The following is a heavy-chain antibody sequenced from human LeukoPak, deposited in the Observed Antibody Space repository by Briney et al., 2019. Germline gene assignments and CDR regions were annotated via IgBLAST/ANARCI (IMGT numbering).Heavy chain of an antibody. V-gene: IGHV3-43D*03. CDR2: ISWDGGST. J-gene: IGHJ4*02. CDR3: ARDRAVAG. D-gene: IGHD6-19*01. CDR1: GFTFDDYA. Sequence: GGSLRLSCAASGFTFDDYAMHWVRQAPGKGLEWVSLISWDGGSTYYADSVKGRFTISRDNAKNSLYLQMNSLRAEDTAVYYCARDRAVAGWGQGTLVTVSS.